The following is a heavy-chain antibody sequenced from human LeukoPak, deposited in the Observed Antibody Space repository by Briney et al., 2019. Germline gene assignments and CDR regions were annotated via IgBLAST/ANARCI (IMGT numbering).Heavy chain of an antibody. CDR3: ARDDPRGPPYGGWWKGYFDY. CDR1: GGSISSSSYY. V-gene: IGHV4-39*07. D-gene: IGHD6-19*01. Sequence: PSETLSLTCTVSGGSISSSSYYRGWIRQPPGKGLEWIGSIYYSGSTYYNPSLKSRVTISVDTSKNQFSLKLSSVTAADTAVYYCARDDPRGPPYGGWWKGYFDYWGQGTLVTVSS. CDR2: IYYSGST. J-gene: IGHJ4*02.